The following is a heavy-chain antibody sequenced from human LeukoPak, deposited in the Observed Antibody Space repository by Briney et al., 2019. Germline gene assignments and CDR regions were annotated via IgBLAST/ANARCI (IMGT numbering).Heavy chain of an antibody. D-gene: IGHD1-14*01. CDR2: IKSKSDGGTI. J-gene: IGHJ6*02. V-gene: IGHV3-15*01. CDR1: GFTFRNAW. Sequence: PGGSLRLSCEAFGFTFRNAWMSWVRQAPGKGLEWVARIKSKSDGGTIDYAAPVKGRVTISRDDSKKTLYLQMNSLKTEDTAVYYCNTAGIVWGQGTTVTVSS. CDR3: NTAGIV.